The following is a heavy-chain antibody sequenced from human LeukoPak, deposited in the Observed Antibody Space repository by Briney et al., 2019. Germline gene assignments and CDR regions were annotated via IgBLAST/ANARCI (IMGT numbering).Heavy chain of an antibody. CDR1: GVSIRGDTYY. J-gene: IGHJ6*03. D-gene: IGHD6-19*01. Sequence: PSETLSLTCTVSGVSIRGDTYYWGWIRQPPGKGLEWIGNYRIGNTYYNPSLKSRVTISEDTSKNQFSLRVNSVTAADTAVYYCARLWDSTGLYFYYYMDVWGEGTTVTVSS. CDR3: ARLWDSTGLYFYYYMDV. V-gene: IGHV4-39*01. CDR2: YRIGNT.